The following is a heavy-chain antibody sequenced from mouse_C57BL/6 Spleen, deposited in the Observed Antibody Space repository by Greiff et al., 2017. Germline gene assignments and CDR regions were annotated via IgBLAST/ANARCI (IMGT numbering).Heavy chain of an antibody. CDR1: GYTFTSYW. CDR2: IDPSDSYT. D-gene: IGHD2-3*01. Sequence: QVQLQQPGAELVMPGASVKLSCKASGYTFTSYWMHWVKQRPGQGLEWIGEIDPSDSYTNYNQKFKGKSTLTVDKSSSTAYMQLSSLTSEDSAVYYWARKGEIYDGYYDAMDYWGQGTSVTVSS. V-gene: IGHV1-69*01. J-gene: IGHJ4*01. CDR3: ARKGEIYDGYYDAMDY.